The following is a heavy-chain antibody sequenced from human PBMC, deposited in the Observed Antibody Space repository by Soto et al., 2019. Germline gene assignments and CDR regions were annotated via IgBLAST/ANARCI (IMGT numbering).Heavy chain of an antibody. CDR3: ARGTWGLRYDS. Sequence: ASETLSLTCTVSGGSISSYYWSWIRQPPGKGLEWIGEINHSGSINYNPPLKSRVTISVDTSKNQFSLKLSSVTDADTAMYYCARGTWGLRYDSWGQGTPVTVSS. CDR1: GGSISSYY. D-gene: IGHD5-12*01. CDR2: INHSGSI. V-gene: IGHV4-59*12. J-gene: IGHJ4*02.